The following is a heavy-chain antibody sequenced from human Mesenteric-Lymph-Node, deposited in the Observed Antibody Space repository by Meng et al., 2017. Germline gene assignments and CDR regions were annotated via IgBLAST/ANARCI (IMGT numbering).Heavy chain of an antibody. J-gene: IGHJ5*02. CDR2: INPSGGST. CDR3: ASLVAVAANNRWFDP. D-gene: IGHD2-15*01. CDR1: GYTFTSYY. V-gene: IGHV1-46*01. Sequence: ASVKVSCKASGYTFTSYYMHWVRQAPGQGLEWMGIINPSGGSTSYAQKFQGRVTMTRDTSTSTVYMELSSLRSEDTAVYYCASLVAVAANNRWFDPWGQGTLVTVSS.